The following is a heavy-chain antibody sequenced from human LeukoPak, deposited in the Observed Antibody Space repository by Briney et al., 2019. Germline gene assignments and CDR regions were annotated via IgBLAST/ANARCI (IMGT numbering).Heavy chain of an antibody. D-gene: IGHD4-17*01. V-gene: IGHV3-53*01. J-gene: IGHJ5*02. CDR1: GVTGSHNY. CDR3: IVFGDSNH. Sequence: GGSLRLSCAASGVTGSHNYMSWVRQAPGKGLEWVSATHSSGGTYYADSVKGRFTISRDTSKNTLYLQINSLSVEDTAVYYCIVFGDSNHWGQGTLVTVSS. CDR2: THSSGGT.